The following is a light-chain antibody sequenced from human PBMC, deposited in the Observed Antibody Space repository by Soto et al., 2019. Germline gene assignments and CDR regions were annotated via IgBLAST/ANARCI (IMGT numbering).Light chain of an antibody. CDR3: MQALQTPLT. CDR1: QSLLHTNGYDY. CDR2: LGS. J-gene: IGKJ4*01. Sequence: DIVMTQSPLFLPVTPGEPSSISCMSSQSLLHTNGYDYLDWYMQKPGQSPHLLIYLGSNRTSGVPDRFSGSGSGTDFTLRISRVEAEDVGVYYCMQALQTPLTFGGGTKVDIK. V-gene: IGKV2-28*01.